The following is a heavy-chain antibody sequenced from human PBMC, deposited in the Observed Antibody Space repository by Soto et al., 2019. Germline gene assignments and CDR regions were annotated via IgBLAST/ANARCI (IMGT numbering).Heavy chain of an antibody. CDR3: TTNFYSDHGMDV. Sequence: EVQLVESGGGLVKPGGSLTLSCAASGITFSKAWMNWVRQSPGKGLEWVGRIKSRSDGGTTAYAAPVKGRFSISRDDSKDTLWLQRNTLKTEDTGVYYCTTNFYSDHGMDVWGQGTTVTVSS. CDR1: GITFSKAW. CDR2: IKSRSDGGTT. V-gene: IGHV3-15*01. J-gene: IGHJ6*02. D-gene: IGHD4-17*01.